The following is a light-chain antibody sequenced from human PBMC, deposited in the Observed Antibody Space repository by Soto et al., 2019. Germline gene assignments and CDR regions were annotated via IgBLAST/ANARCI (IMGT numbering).Light chain of an antibody. J-gene: IGKJ4*01. CDR1: QSVGSN. CDR2: GAS. Sequence: IVMPLSPASLSVSPGERATLSCRASQSVGSNLAWYQQKPGQAPRLLIYGASTRATGIPARFSGSGSGTEFTLTISSLQSEDFAVYYCQQYNNWPLTFGGGTKVDIK. CDR3: QQYNNWPLT. V-gene: IGKV3-15*01.